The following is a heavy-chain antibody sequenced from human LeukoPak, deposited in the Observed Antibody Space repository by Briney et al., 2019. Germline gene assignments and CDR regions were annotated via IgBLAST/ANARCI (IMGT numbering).Heavy chain of an antibody. Sequence: GGSLRLSCAVSGFTFSDHYMDWVRQAPGKGLEWVGLSTRKADSYTTQYAASVKGRFTISRDESEKSLYLQMNSLKTEDTAVYYCARELLNSSPKPLGYWGQGTPVTVSS. CDR1: GFTFSDHY. J-gene: IGHJ4*02. CDR2: STRKADSYTT. D-gene: IGHD6-6*01. CDR3: ARELLNSSPKPLGY. V-gene: IGHV3-72*01.